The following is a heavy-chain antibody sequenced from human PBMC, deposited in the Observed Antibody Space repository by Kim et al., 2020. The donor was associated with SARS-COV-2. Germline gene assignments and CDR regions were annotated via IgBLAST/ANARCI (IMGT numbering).Heavy chain of an antibody. J-gene: IGHJ4*02. V-gene: IGHV1-18*01. Sequence: ASVKVSCKTSGDTSNKSGFRWVRQAPGQGLEWMGWINTKKGDTNYALKLQDRGTMTTDSSTSAAYMVLTRLNSDDTAVYHCVRGPWGDINYYWGQGTLVTVSS. D-gene: IGHD2-21*02. CDR3: VRGPWGDINYY. CDR1: GDTSNKSG. CDR2: INTKKGDT.